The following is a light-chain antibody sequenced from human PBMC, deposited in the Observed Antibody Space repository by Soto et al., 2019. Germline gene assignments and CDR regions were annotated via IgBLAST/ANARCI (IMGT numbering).Light chain of an antibody. J-gene: IGKJ3*01. CDR3: QQYGGSPPFT. CDR2: GAS. Sequence: EIVLTQSPGTLSLSPGERATLSCRASQSVSSSYLAWYQQKPGQAPRLLISGASSRATGIPDRFSGSGSGTDFTLTTSRLEPEDFAVYYCQQYGGSPPFTFGPGTKVDIK. V-gene: IGKV3-20*01. CDR1: QSVSSSY.